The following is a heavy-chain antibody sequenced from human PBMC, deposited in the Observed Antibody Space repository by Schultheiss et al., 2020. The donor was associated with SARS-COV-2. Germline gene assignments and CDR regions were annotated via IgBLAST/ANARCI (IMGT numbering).Heavy chain of an antibody. Sequence: SETLSLTCAVSGGSISSGGYFWSWIRQPPGKGLEWIGYNYHSVGTYYNPSLKSLVTISVDTSKNQFSLKLSSVTAADTAVYYCARYDFWRACDIWCRGTMVTVSS. D-gene: IGHD3-3*01. J-gene: IGHJ3*02. CDR3: ARYDFWRACDI. CDR2: NYHSVGT. V-gene: IGHV4-30-2*01. CDR1: GGSISSGGYF.